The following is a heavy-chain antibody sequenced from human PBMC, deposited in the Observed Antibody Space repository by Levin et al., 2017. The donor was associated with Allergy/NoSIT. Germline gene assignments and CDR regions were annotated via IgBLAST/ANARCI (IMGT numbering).Heavy chain of an antibody. V-gene: IGHV4-59*08. CDR3: ARHSFDVDSAMAGFDP. J-gene: IGHJ5*02. D-gene: IGHD5-18*01. CDR2: IYYSGST. CDR1: GDPISSYY. Sequence: SQTLSLTCTVSGDPISSYYWNWIRQPPGKGLEWIGYIYYSGSTNYNPSLKSRVTISVDTSKKQFSLKLTSVTAADTAVYYCARHSFDVDSAMAGFDPWGQGTLVTVSS.